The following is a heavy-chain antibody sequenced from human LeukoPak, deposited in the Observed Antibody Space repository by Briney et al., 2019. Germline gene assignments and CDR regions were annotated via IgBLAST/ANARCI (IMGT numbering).Heavy chain of an antibody. CDR2: ISSDGSST. CDR3: ARISLSGWVNDH. J-gene: IGHJ4*02. CDR1: GFTFSSHW. V-gene: IGHV3-74*01. D-gene: IGHD6-19*01. Sequence: GGSLRLSCAASGFTFSSHWMHWVHQAPGKGLVWVTRISSDGSSTSYADSVKGRFTISRDNAKNTLFLQMSSLRAEDTAIYYCARISLSGWVNDHWGQGTLVTVSS.